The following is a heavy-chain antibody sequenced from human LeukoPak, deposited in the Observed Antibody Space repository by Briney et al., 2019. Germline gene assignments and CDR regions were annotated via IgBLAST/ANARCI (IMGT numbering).Heavy chain of an antibody. CDR3: SRYGGYGEMVY. V-gene: IGHV4-39*01. CDR2: IYYSGST. J-gene: IGHJ4*02. Sequence: PSETLSLTCTVSGGSNSSSSYYWGWIRQPPGKGLEWIGGIYYSGSTYYNPSLKSRVTISVDTSKNQFSLKLSSVTAADTAVYYCSRYGGYGEMVYWGQGTLVTVSS. D-gene: IGHD5-12*01. CDR1: GGSNSSSSYY.